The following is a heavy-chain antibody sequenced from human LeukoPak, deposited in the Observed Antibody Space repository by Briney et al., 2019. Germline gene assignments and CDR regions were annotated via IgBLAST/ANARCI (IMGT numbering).Heavy chain of an antibody. CDR2: IKPDSGAT. J-gene: IGHJ4*02. Sequence: ASVKVSCRASGYTFTVHYMHWLRQAPGQGLEWMGWIKPDSGATNFGQNFQGRVTMTSDTSINTAYMELSSLTSDDTAMYYCARDHDYGPDYWGQGTLVTVSA. D-gene: IGHD4/OR15-4a*01. CDR1: GYTFTVHY. V-gene: IGHV1-2*02. CDR3: ARDHDYGPDY.